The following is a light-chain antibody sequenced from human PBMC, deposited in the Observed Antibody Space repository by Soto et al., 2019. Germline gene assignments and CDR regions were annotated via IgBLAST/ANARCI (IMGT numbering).Light chain of an antibody. V-gene: IGLV1-40*01. Sequence: QSVLTQPPSVSGAPGQRVTISCTGSSSNIGAGYDVHWYQQLPGTAPTLLIYGNGNRPSGVPDRFSGSKSGTSASLAITGLQAEDEADYSCQSYDSSLSGSEVFGTGTKVTVL. CDR2: GNG. CDR1: SSNIGAGYD. CDR3: QSYDSSLSGSEV. J-gene: IGLJ1*01.